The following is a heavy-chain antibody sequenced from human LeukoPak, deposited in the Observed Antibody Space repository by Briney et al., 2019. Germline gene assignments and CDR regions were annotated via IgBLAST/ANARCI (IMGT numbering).Heavy chain of an antibody. J-gene: IGHJ4*02. CDR2: ISWNSGSI. D-gene: IGHD3-10*01. V-gene: IGHV3-9*01. CDR1: GFTFDDYA. CDR3: AKSSMVRGAYFDY. Sequence: QPGRSLRLSCAASGFTFDDYAMHWVRQAPGKGLEWVSGISWNSGSIGYADSVKGRFTISRDNAKNSLYLQMNSLRAEDTALYYCAKSSMVRGAYFDYWGQGTLVTVSS.